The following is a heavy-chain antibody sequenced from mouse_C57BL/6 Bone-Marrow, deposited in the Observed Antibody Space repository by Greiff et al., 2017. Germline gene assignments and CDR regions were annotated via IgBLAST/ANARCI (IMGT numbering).Heavy chain of an antibody. D-gene: IGHD2-1*01. CDR2: IDPSDSYT. CDR3: ARSRGNPSCFAY. V-gene: IGHV1-50*01. J-gene: IGHJ3*01. Sequence: VQLQQSGAELVRPGTSVKVSCKASGYAFTNYLIEWVKQRPGQGLEWIGEIDPSDSYTNYNQKFKGKATLTVDTSSSTAYMQLSSLTSEDSAVYYCARSRGNPSCFAYWGQGTLVTVSA. CDR1: GYAFTNYL.